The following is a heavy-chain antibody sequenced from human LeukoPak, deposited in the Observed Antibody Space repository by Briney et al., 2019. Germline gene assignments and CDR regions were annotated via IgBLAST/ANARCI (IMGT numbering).Heavy chain of an antibody. J-gene: IGHJ4*02. D-gene: IGHD3-22*01. CDR3: ARDPPGAMIYDY. V-gene: IGHV1-2*06. Sequence: AASVKVSCKASGYTFTGYYMHWVRQAPGQGLEWMGRINPNSGGTNYAQKFQGRVTMTRDTSISTAYMELSRLRSDDTAVYYCARDPPGAMIYDYWGQGTLVTVSS. CDR1: GYTFTGYY. CDR2: INPNSGGT.